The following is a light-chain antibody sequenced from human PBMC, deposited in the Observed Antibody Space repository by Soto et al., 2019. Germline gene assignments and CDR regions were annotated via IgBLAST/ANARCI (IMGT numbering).Light chain of an antibody. Sequence: DIQMTQSPSTLSASVGDRVTITCRASQSISGWLAWYQQKPGTAPKLLIYEASNLESGVPSRFSGSGSGTEFTLTISSLQPDDFATYYCQQYNSYSSITFGQGTRLEIK. CDR1: QSISGW. J-gene: IGKJ5*01. V-gene: IGKV1-5*01. CDR2: EAS. CDR3: QQYNSYSSIT.